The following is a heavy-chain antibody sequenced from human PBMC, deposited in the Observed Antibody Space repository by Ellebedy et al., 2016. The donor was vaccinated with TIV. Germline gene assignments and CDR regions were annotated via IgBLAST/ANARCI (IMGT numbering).Heavy chain of an antibody. Sequence: AASVKVSCKASGYTFTGYYMHWVRQAPGQGLEWMGWINPNSGGTNYAQKFQGRVTMTRDTSISTAYMELSRLRSDDTDVYYCAKKGGSISWGDHFDYWGQGTLVTVSS. CDR3: AKKGGSISWGDHFDY. CDR1: GYTFTGYY. J-gene: IGHJ4*02. CDR2: INPNSGGT. D-gene: IGHD6-13*01. V-gene: IGHV1-2*02.